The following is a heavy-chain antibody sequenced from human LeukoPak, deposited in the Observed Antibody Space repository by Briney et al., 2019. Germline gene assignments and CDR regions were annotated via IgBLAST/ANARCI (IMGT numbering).Heavy chain of an antibody. J-gene: IGHJ4*02. CDR2: ISTSGNTI. D-gene: IGHD2-8*01. CDR3: ARDDCSNGVCYDY. V-gene: IGHV3-11*04. CDR1: GFTFSDYY. Sequence: GGSLRLSCAASGFTFSDYYMSWIRQAPGKGLEWISYISTSGNTIYHADSVKGRFTISRDNAKKSLYLQMNSLRAEDTAVYYCARDDCSNGVCYDYWGQGTLVTVSS.